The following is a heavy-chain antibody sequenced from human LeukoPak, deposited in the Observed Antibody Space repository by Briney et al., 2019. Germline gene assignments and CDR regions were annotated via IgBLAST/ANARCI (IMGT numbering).Heavy chain of an antibody. J-gene: IGHJ4*02. CDR3: ARLRIGNYLGT. CDR1: GYTCSNYG. Sequence: ASVKVSFKASGYTCSNYGINWVRQAPAQGLGWVGWISAYIGNTNYSQKLQGRVTRTTDPSTNTAYMELGSLRSDDPAVYYCARLRIGNYLGTWGAGTLVTLSS. D-gene: IGHD1-7*01. V-gene: IGHV1-18*01. CDR2: ISAYIGNT.